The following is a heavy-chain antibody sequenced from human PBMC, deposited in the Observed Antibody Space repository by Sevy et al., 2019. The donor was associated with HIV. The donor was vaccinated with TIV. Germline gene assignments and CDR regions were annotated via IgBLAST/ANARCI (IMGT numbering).Heavy chain of an antibody. CDR1: GFSFDSYG. CDR2: ISGSGTRT. CDR3: AKGGGGHYDPDEIGYYFYYYNMDV. V-gene: IGHV3-23*01. D-gene: IGHD3-22*01. J-gene: IGHJ6*03. Sequence: GSLRLSCAVSGFSFDSYGMTWVRQAPGKGLEWVSGISGSGTRTYYADSVKGRFIISRDNSKNTMYLQMNSLRSEDTAIYYGAKGGGGHYDPDEIGYYFYYYNMDVWGKGTTVTVSS.